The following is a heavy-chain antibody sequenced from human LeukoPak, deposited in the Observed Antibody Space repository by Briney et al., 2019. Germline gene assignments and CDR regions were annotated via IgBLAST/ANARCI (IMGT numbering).Heavy chain of an antibody. CDR1: GFTFSSSG. CDR2: ISYEGSNK. V-gene: IGHV3-30*18. CDR3: AKEYCSNSVCHSLDY. D-gene: IGHD2-8*01. J-gene: IGHJ4*02. Sequence: GRSLRLSCAASGFTFSSSGMHWVRQAPGKGLEWVAVISYEGSNKYYADSVEGRFTFSRDNSKNTLCLQMNSLRAEDTAVYYCAKEYCSNSVCHSLDYWGQGTLVTVSS.